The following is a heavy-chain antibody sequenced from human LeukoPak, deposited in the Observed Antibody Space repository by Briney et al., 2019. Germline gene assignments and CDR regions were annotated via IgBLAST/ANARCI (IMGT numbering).Heavy chain of an antibody. V-gene: IGHV3-23*01. CDR2: ITDSGGST. CDR1: GFTFTSYA. CDR3: ARQRTPTYYYGMDV. J-gene: IGHJ6*02. Sequence: PPGGSLRLSCAASGFTFTSYAMSWVRQAPGKGLEWVSAITDSGGSTFYADSVKGRFTISRDNSKNTLYLQMNSLRAEDTAVYYCARQRTPTYYYGMDVWGQGTTVTVSS.